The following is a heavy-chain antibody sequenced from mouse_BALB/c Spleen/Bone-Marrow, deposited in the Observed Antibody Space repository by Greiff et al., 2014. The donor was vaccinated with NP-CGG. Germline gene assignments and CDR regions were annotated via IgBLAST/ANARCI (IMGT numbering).Heavy chain of an antibody. V-gene: IGHV1-7*01. D-gene: IGHD2-4*01. CDR3: ARNYDYDGGYCAMDY. CDR1: GYTFTSYW. Sequence: QVQLQQSGAQVAKPGASVKMSCKASGYTFTSYWMHWVKQRPGQGLEWIGYINPITGYTEYNLKFKDKATLTADKSSSTTYMQLNNLTSEVSAIYYCARNYDYDGGYCAMDYWGQGTSVTVSS. CDR2: INPITGYT. J-gene: IGHJ4*01.